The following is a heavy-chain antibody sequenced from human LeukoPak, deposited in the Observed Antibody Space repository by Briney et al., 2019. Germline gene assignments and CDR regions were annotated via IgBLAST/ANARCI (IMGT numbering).Heavy chain of an antibody. J-gene: IGHJ6*02. CDR3: ARDNWDRSYFYFGMDV. V-gene: IGHV4-59*01. CDR1: GGSISDYY. CDR2: VYYSGSA. D-gene: IGHD1-26*01. Sequence: PSETLSLTCTVSGGSISDYYWSWIRQPPGKGLEWIGYVYYSGSANYNPSLKSRATMSVDTSKNQFSLKVRSVTTADTAVYYCARDNWDRSYFYFGMDVWGQGTTVTVSS.